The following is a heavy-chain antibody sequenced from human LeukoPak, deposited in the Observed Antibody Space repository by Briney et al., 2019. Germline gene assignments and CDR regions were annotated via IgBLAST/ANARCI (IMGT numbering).Heavy chain of an antibody. V-gene: IGHV3-23*01. Sequence: PGGSLRLSCAASGFTVSSNYMSWVRQAPGKGLEWVSAISGSGGSTYYADSVKGRFTISRDNSKNTLYLQMNSLRAEDTAVYYCANQRWQQLRFDYWGQGTLVTVSS. CDR1: GFTVSSNY. D-gene: IGHD5-24*01. CDR2: ISGSGGST. J-gene: IGHJ4*02. CDR3: ANQRWQQLRFDY.